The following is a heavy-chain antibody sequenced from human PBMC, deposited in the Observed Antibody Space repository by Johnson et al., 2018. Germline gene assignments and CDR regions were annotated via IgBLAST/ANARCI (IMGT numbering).Heavy chain of an antibody. CDR3: TKADSGSFYHHMDD. D-gene: IGHD1-26*01. CDR2: ISGSGDNT. Sequence: VQLVESGGGLVQPGGSPRLSCAASGFTFVNYAMSWVRQAPGKGLQWVSGISGSGDNTYYADSVKGRFSISRHNAKNTLYLQRNSLRAEDSAVYYCTKADSGSFYHHMDDWGKGTTVTVAS. V-gene: IGHV3-23*04. J-gene: IGHJ6*03. CDR1: GFTFVNYA.